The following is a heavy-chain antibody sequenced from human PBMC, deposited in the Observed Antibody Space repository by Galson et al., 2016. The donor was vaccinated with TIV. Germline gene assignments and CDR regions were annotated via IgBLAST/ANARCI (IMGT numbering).Heavy chain of an antibody. CDR2: IIPIIGMT. D-gene: IGHD6-6*01. CDR1: GSIFSSYP. Sequence: SVKVSCKASGSIFSSYPIFWARQAPGQGLEWMGRIIPIIGMTNYAQKFQGRVTITADTSTNTAYMELGSLRSEDTAIYYCARAGVGAARDGGDYWGQGALVTVSS. V-gene: IGHV1-69*04. J-gene: IGHJ4*02. CDR3: ARAGVGAARDGGDY.